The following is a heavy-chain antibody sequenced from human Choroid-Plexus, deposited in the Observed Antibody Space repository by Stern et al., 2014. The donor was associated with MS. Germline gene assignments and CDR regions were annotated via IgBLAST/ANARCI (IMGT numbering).Heavy chain of an antibody. CDR2: ISYDGSK. V-gene: IGHV3-30*18. CDR3: AKDRQYLTFFFDF. CDR1: GFSFSSFG. J-gene: IGHJ4*02. Sequence: VQLEESGGGVVQPGRPLRLSCAASGFSFSSFGMHWVRQAPGKGLAWVALISYDGSKDYSDSVKGRFDISRDNSKNTLYLQMNSLRAEDTAVYYCAKDRQYLTFFFDFWGQGSLVTVSS. D-gene: IGHD2/OR15-2a*01.